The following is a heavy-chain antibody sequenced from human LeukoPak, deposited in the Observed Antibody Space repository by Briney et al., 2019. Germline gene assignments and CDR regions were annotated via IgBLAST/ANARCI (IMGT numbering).Heavy chain of an antibody. CDR2: IIPIFGTA. V-gene: IGHV1-69*05. Sequence: SVKVSCKASGGTFSSYAISWVRQAPGQGLEWMGGIIPIFGTANYAQKFQGRVTITTDESTSTAYMELSSLRSEDTAVYYCAIIPITMVRGVISYYMDVWGKGTTVTVSS. D-gene: IGHD3-10*01. CDR3: AIIPITMVRGVISYYMDV. CDR1: GGTFSSYA. J-gene: IGHJ6*03.